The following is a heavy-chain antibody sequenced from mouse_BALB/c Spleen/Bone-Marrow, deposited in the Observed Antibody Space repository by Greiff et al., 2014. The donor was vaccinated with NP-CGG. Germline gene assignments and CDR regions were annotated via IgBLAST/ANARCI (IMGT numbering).Heavy chain of an antibody. Sequence: LQQSGSELMRPGASVKLSCKASGYTFTSYWMHWVKQRPGQGLEWIGNIYPGSGSTNYDEKFKSKATLTVDTSSSTAYMQLSSLTSEDSAVYYCTREGPTGTGGDYWGQGTTLTVSS. CDR1: GYTFTSYW. D-gene: IGHD4-1*02. CDR3: TREGPTGTGGDY. J-gene: IGHJ2*01. V-gene: IGHV1S22*01. CDR2: IYPGSGST.